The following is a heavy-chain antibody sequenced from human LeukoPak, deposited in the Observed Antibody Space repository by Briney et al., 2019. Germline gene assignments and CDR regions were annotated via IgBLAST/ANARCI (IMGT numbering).Heavy chain of an antibody. V-gene: IGHV3-23*01. J-gene: IGHJ4*02. CDR1: GFTFSSYA. Sequence: PGGSLRLSCAASGFTFSSYAMSWVRQAPGKGLDWVSAISGSGGSTYYADSVKGRFTISRDNSKNTLYLQMNSLRAEDTSVYYCAKEQFSSGWPYYFDYWGQGTLVTVSS. D-gene: IGHD6-19*01. CDR2: ISGSGGST. CDR3: AKEQFSSGWPYYFDY.